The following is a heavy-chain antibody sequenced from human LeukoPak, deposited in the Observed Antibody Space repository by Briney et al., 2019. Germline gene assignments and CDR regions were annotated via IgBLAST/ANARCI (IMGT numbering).Heavy chain of an antibody. D-gene: IGHD6-19*01. Sequence: PGGSLRLSCAGSGFSFSSFAMTWVRQAPGGGLVWVSTIYGGGTNTFYAGSVKGRFTISRDDSKNMQFLEMDSLRPEDTAVYFCAKRITEAAGIYFDSWGQGTLVTVSS. V-gene: IGHV3-23*01. CDR3: AKRITEAAGIYFDS. CDR2: IYGGGTNT. CDR1: GFSFSSFA. J-gene: IGHJ4*02.